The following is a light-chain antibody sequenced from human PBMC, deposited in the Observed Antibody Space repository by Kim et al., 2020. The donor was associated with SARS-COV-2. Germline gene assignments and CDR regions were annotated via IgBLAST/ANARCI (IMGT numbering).Light chain of an antibody. CDR1: QSVSSNS. Sequence: EIVLTQSPGTLSLSPGERATLSCRASQSVSSNSLLWYQQKPGQAPRLLIYGAASRTTGIPDRFSGSGSGTDFTLTISRLEPEDFAVYYCQQYGGSSTTFGQGTRLEIK. CDR3: QQYGGSSTT. V-gene: IGKV3-20*01. CDR2: GAA. J-gene: IGKJ5*01.